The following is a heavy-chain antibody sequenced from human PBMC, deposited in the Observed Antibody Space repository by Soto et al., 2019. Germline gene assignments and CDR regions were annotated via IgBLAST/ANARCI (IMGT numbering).Heavy chain of an antibody. D-gene: IGHD3-10*01. Sequence: QVQLVQSGAEVTKPGASVKVSCKASGYTFTSYGISWVRQAPGQGLEWMGWISAYNGNTNYAQKLQCRVTMTTDTSTSTAYMELRSLRSDDTAVYYCAIEANMVRGVMWEEYFDLWGRGTLVTVSS. J-gene: IGHJ2*01. CDR1: GYTFTSYG. V-gene: IGHV1-18*01. CDR2: ISAYNGNT. CDR3: AIEANMVRGVMWEEYFDL.